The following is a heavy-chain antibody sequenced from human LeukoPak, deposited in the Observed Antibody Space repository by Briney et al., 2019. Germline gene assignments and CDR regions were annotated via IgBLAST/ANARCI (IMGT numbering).Heavy chain of an antibody. D-gene: IGHD3-9*01. V-gene: IGHV4-34*01. CDR1: GGSFSGYY. CDR2: INHSGST. CDR3: AASHFDWLSRGHYFDY. J-gene: IGHJ4*02. Sequence: TSETLSLTCAVYGGSFSGYYWSWIRQPPGKGLEWIGEINHSGSTNYNPSLKSRVTISVDTSKNQFSLKLSSVTAADTAVYYCAASHFDWLSRGHYFDYWGQGTLVTVSS.